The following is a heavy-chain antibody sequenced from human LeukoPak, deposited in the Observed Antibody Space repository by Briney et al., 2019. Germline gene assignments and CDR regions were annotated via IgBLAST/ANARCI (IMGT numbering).Heavy chain of an antibody. Sequence: GGSLRRSCSASGFTFDDYAMHWVRQAPGKGLEWVSGISWNSGSIGYADSVKGRFTISRDNSMNTLYLQMNSLRAEDTAVYYCAYIQYSSSWSDAFDIWGQGTMVTVSS. J-gene: IGHJ3*02. V-gene: IGHV3-9*01. CDR2: ISWNSGSI. CDR1: GFTFDDYA. CDR3: AYIQYSSSWSDAFDI. D-gene: IGHD6-13*01.